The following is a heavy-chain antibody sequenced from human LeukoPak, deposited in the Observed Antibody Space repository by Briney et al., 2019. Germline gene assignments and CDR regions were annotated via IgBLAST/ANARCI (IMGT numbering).Heavy chain of an antibody. J-gene: IGHJ2*01. V-gene: IGHV4-34*01. CDR1: GGSFSGYY. CDR3: ARAPSYYWYFDV. CDR2: INHSGST. Sequence: SETLSLTCAVYGGSFSGYYWSWIRQPPGKGLEWIGEINHSGSTNYNPSLKSRVTISVDTSKNQFSLKLSSVTTTDTAVYYCARAPSYYWYFDVWGRGTLVTVSS.